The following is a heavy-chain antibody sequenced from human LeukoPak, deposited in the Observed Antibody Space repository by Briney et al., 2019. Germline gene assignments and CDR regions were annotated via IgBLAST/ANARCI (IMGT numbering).Heavy chain of an antibody. Sequence: GESLKISCKGSGYSFTSYWIGWVRQTPGKGLEWMGIIYPGDFDTRYSPSFQGQVTISADTSITTAYLQWSSLKASDTAMYYCARSVVGATSRSAFDIWGQGTMVTVSS. D-gene: IGHD1-26*01. J-gene: IGHJ3*02. CDR1: GYSFTSYW. V-gene: IGHV5-51*01. CDR3: ARSVVGATSRSAFDI. CDR2: IYPGDFDT.